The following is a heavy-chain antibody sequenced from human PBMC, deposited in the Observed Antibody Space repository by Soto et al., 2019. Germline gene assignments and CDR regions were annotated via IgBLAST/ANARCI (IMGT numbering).Heavy chain of an antibody. Sequence: SETLSLTCSVSGGSINSYWWSWIRQPAGKGLEWIGRVYSSGTTDYNPSLNSRATLSVETSKNQFSLKLSSVTAADTAVYYCARVIGSYAYGEGYWGQGIQVTVSS. CDR3: ARVIGSYAYGEGY. CDR2: VYSSGTT. J-gene: IGHJ4*02. V-gene: IGHV4-4*07. D-gene: IGHD3-10*01. CDR1: GGSINSYW.